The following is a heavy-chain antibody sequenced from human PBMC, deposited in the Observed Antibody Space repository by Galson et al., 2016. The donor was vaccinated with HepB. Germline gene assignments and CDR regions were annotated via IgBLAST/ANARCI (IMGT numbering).Heavy chain of an antibody. CDR2: ISWDASST. CDR3: AREDPYLDAFDI. J-gene: IGHJ3*02. V-gene: IGHV3-74*01. Sequence: SLRLSCAASGFAFSRFAMHWVRQAPGKGPLWVARISWDASSTNYADSVKGRFTISRDNAQNTLYLQMSSLRAEDTAIYYCAREDPYLDAFDIWGRGTMVTVSS. D-gene: IGHD2-21*01. CDR1: GFAFSRFA.